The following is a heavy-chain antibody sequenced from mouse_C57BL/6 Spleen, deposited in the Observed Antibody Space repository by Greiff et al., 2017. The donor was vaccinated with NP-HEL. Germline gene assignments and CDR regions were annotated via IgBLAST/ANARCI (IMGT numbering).Heavy chain of an antibody. CDR1: GYTFTEYT. CDR2: FYPGSGSI. CDR3: ARHEEPGQYFDY. J-gene: IGHJ2*01. V-gene: IGHV1-62-2*01. Sequence: VKLVESGAELVKPGASVKLSCKASGYTFTEYTIHWVKQRSGQGLEWIGWFYPGSGSIKYNEKFKDKATLTADKSSSTVYMELSRLTSEDSAVYFCARHEEPGQYFDYWGQGTTLTVSS. D-gene: IGHD6-1*01.